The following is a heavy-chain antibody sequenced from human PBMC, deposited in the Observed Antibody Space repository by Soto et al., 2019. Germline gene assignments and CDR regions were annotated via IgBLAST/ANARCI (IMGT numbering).Heavy chain of an antibody. Sequence: GGSLGLSCAASGFTFSSYAMSWVRQAPGKGLEWVSAISGSGGSTYYADSVKGRFTISRDNSKNTLYLQMNSLRAEDTAVYYCVKSIFSSSWYNWFDPWGQGTLVTVSS. D-gene: IGHD6-13*01. J-gene: IGHJ5*02. CDR1: GFTFSSYA. V-gene: IGHV3-23*01. CDR3: VKSIFSSSWYNWFDP. CDR2: ISGSGGST.